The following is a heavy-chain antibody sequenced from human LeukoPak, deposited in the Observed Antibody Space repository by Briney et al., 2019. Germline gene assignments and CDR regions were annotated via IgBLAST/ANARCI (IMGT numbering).Heavy chain of an antibody. CDR1: GDSVSSNSPA. V-gene: IGHV6-1*01. CDR2: TYYRSKWYN. Sequence: SQTLSLTCAISGDSVSSNSPAWNWIKQSPSRGLEWLGRTYYRSKWYNDYAVSVKSRITINPDTSNNQLSLQLNSVTPEDTAVYYCARELGALDTWGQGILVTVSS. D-gene: IGHD4-17*01. CDR3: ARELGALDT. J-gene: IGHJ5*02.